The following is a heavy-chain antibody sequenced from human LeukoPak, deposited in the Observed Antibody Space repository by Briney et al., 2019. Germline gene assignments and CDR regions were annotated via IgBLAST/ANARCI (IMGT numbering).Heavy chain of an antibody. CDR3: ARVRTPGSGTTRGDYYYYMDV. J-gene: IGHJ6*03. D-gene: IGHD3-10*01. V-gene: IGHV1-18*04. CDR2: ISAYNGNT. CDR1: GYSFTDYY. Sequence: ASVKVSCKASGYSFTDYYIHWVRQVPGQGLEWMGWISAYNGNTNYAQKLQGRVTMTTDTSTSTAYMELRSLRSDDTAVYYCARVRTPGSGTTRGDYYYYMDVWGKGTTVTISS.